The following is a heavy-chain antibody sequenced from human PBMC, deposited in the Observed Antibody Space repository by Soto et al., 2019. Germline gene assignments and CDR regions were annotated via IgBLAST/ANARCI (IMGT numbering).Heavy chain of an antibody. CDR2: ISSSSSYI. V-gene: IGHV3-21*01. D-gene: IGHD6-19*01. J-gene: IGHJ4*02. CDR1: GFTFSSYS. Sequence: EVQLVESGGGLVKPGGSLRLSCAASGFTFSSYSMNWVRQAPGKGLEWVSSISSSSSYIYYADSVKGRFTISRDNAKNSLYLQMNSLRAEDTAVYYCARDPRKTKNGRIAVAGTHVCWGQGTLVTVSS. CDR3: ARDPRKTKNGRIAVAGTHVC.